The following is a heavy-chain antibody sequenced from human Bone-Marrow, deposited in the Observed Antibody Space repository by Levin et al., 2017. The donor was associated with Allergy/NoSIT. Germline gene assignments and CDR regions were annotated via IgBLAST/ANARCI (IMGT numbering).Heavy chain of an antibody. CDR2: IYYSGST. V-gene: IGHV4-59*01. CDR3: ARAIVLVPAASEGEAFDY. D-gene: IGHD2-2*01. J-gene: IGHJ4*02. Sequence: SETLSHTCTVSGGSISSYYWSWIRQPPGKGLEWIGYIYYSGSTNYNPSLKSRVTISVDTSKNQFSLKLSSVTAADTAVYYCARAIVLVPAASEGEAFDYWGQGTLVTVSS. CDR1: GGSISSYY.